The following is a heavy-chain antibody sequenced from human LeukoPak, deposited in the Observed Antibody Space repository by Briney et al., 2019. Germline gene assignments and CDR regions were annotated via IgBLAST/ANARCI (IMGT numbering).Heavy chain of an antibody. Sequence: ASVKVSCKTSGYTFTTYGISWVRQAPGQGLEWMGWISGYNGDTKYAQNVQGRVTMTTDTSTSTAYMELRTLRSDDTAVYYCARDRRRYYSGSGSYSPDYWGQGTLVTVSS. CDR1: GYTFTTYG. V-gene: IGHV1-18*01. CDR3: ARDRRRYYSGSGSYSPDY. D-gene: IGHD3-10*01. CDR2: ISGYNGDT. J-gene: IGHJ4*02.